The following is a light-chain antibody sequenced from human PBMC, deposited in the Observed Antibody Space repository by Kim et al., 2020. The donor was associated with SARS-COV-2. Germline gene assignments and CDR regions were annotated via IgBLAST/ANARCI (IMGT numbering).Light chain of an antibody. V-gene: IGKV4-1*01. CDR1: QSILSISNNKNS. Sequence: ATINGNSSQSILSISNNKNSLAWYQQKPGQPPKWLIYWASTRESGVPDRFSGSGSGTDFTLTISSLQTEDAAVYYCQQYFGSPPYTFGQGTKLEI. CDR3: QQYFGSPPYT. CDR2: WAS. J-gene: IGKJ2*01.